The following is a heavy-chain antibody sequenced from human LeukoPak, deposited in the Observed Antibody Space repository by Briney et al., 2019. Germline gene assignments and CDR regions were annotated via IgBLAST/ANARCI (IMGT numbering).Heavy chain of an antibody. CDR2: INPSGGST. J-gene: IGHJ4*02. Sequence: ASLTLSCKVSGYTFTSYYMRWVRQPPGQGLEWMGIINPSGGSTSYAQKFQGRVTMTRDTSTSTVYMELSSLRSEDTAVYYCARERLAAAGLWYWGQGTLVTVSS. CDR3: ARERLAAAGLWY. V-gene: IGHV1-46*01. CDR1: GYTFTSYY. D-gene: IGHD6-13*01.